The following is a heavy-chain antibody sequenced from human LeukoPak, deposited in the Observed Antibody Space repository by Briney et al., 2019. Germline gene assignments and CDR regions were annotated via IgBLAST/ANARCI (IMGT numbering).Heavy chain of an antibody. J-gene: IGHJ4*02. CDR1: GGSVSRGGYY. CDR3: ATADWECFYFDS. Sequence: SETLSLTCTVSGGSVSRGGYYWNWIRQHPGKGLEWIGFTSYSEGTYYNPSLMSRITISVDRSQNQFSLKMRDVTAADTAVYFCATADWECFYFDSWGQGALVAVSS. D-gene: IGHD1-26*01. V-gene: IGHV4-31*03. CDR2: TSYSEGT.